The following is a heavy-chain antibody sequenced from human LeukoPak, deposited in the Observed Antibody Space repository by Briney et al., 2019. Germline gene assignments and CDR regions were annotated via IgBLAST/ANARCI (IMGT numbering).Heavy chain of an antibody. CDR1: GFTFSDCD. Sequence: PGGSLRLSCTASGFTFSDCDMNWFRQAPGKGLEWVSSISYGSSHMYYADSVKGRFTISRDNAENSLYLQMNSLRAEDTAVYYCGRAFPPLRTAAAGDYWGQGTLVTVSS. CDR2: ISYGSSHM. J-gene: IGHJ4*02. CDR3: GRAFPPLRTAAAGDY. D-gene: IGHD6-13*01. V-gene: IGHV3-21*01.